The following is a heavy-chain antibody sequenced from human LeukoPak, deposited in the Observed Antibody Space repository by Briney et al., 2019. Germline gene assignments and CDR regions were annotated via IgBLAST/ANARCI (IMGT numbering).Heavy chain of an antibody. J-gene: IGHJ4*02. Sequence: PGGSLRLSCAASGFTLSSQSMSWVPHAPGKGLECVSHICIRDVDKHYADSVKGRFTISRDNSKNTLYLQMNILRADDTAVYYCAKDAPGAGGFDYWGQGTLVTVSS. V-gene: IGHV3-23*01. D-gene: IGHD1-26*01. CDR1: GFTLSSQS. CDR2: ICIRDVDK. CDR3: AKDAPGAGGFDY.